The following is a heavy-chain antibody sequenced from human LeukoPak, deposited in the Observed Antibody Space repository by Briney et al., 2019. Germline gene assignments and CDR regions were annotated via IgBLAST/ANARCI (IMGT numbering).Heavy chain of an antibody. Sequence: GGSLRLSCAASGFTFSSYSMNWVRQAPGKGLEWVSSIGSSSSYIYYADSVKGRFTISRDNPKNSLFLQMNSLRAEDTAVYYCARDHYYSSWPNWGQGTLVTVSS. CDR2: IGSSSSYI. J-gene: IGHJ4*02. CDR3: ARDHYYSSWPN. CDR1: GFTFSSYS. D-gene: IGHD6-13*01. V-gene: IGHV3-21*01.